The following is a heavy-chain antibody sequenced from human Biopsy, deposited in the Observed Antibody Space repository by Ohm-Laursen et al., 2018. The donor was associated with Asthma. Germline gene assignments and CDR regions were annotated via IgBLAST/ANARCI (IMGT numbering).Heavy chain of an antibody. CDR2: VNTGNGDT. D-gene: IGHD3-9*01. J-gene: IGHJ3*01. Sequence: RPSVKVSCKASGYNFISFAIHWVRQAPGQRLEWMGWVNTGNGDTKYSQKFQGRVTITRDTSASTAYMELRSLRSEDTATYYCARTYYDFLTGQVKDVFGVWGQGTMVTVSS. CDR1: GYNFISFA. CDR3: ARTYYDFLTGQVKDVFGV. V-gene: IGHV1-3*04.